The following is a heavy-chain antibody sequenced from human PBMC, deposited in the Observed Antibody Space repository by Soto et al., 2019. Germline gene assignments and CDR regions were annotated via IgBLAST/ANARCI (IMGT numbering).Heavy chain of an antibody. CDR2: IYYSGST. CDR3: ARFSSMAGHYGMDV. J-gene: IGHJ6*02. CDR1: GGSVSSGTYY. D-gene: IGHD6-19*01. Sequence: SETLSLTCTVSGGSVSSGTYYWSWIRQPPGKGLEWIGYIYYSGSTNYNPSLKSRVTISVDTSKNQFSLKLSSVTAADTAMYYCARFSSMAGHYGMDVWGQGTTVTVSS. V-gene: IGHV4-61*01.